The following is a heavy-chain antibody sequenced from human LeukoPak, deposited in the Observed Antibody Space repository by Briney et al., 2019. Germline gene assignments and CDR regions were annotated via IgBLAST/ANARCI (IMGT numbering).Heavy chain of an antibody. CDR3: AREALRPSRWFDP. D-gene: IGHD4-17*01. CDR1: GGSISSGDYY. Sequence: PSETLFLTCTVSGGSISSGDYYWSWIRQPPGKGLEWIGYIYYSGSTYYNPSLKSRVTISVDTSNNQFSLKLSSVTAADTAVYYCAREALRPSRWFDPWGQGTLVTVSS. CDR2: IYYSGST. V-gene: IGHV4-30-4*01. J-gene: IGHJ5*02.